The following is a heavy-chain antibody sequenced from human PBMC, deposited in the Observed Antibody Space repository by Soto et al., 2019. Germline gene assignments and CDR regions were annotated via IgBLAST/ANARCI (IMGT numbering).Heavy chain of an antibody. CDR3: ARDVEMTTVTSFDY. V-gene: IGHV1-18*01. CDR1: GYTFTSYG. Sequence: ASVKVSCKASGYTFTSYGISWVRQAPGQGLEWMGWFSAYNGNTNYAQKLQGRVTMTTDTSTSTAYMELRSLRSDYTAVYYCARDVEMTTVTSFDYWGQGTLVTVSS. J-gene: IGHJ4*02. D-gene: IGHD4-17*01. CDR2: FSAYNGNT.